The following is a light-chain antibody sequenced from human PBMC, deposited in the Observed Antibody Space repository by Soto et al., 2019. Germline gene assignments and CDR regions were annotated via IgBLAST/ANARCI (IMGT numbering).Light chain of an antibody. Sequence: SALTQPRSVSWSPGQSVTISCTGTDSDVGGYDYVSWYQQHPGKAPKLMIYDVSKRPSGVPDRFSGSKSGNTASLTISGLQAEDEADYYCCSYAGTYTYVFGTGTKVTVL. V-gene: IGLV2-11*01. CDR1: DSDVGGYDY. J-gene: IGLJ1*01. CDR3: CSYAGTYTYV. CDR2: DVS.